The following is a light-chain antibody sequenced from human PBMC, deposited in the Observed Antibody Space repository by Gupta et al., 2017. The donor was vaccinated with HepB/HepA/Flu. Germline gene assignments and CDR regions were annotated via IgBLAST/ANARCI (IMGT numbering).Light chain of an antibody. V-gene: IGLV3-1*01. CDR2: QDS. Sequence: SYELTQQPSVSVSPGKTASITCSGDKLGNKYACWYQQKPGQSPLLVIYQDSKRPSGIPERFSGSNSGNTATLTISGTQAMDEADYYCQAWDSSTPYVFGTGTKVTVL. J-gene: IGLJ1*01. CDR3: QAWDSSTPYV. CDR1: KLGNKY.